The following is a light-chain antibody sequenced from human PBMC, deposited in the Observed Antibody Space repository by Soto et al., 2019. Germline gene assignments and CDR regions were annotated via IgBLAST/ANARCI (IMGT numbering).Light chain of an antibody. CDR1: HSISTY. CDR2: GAS. CDR3: QQTYTTPHT. V-gene: IGKV1-39*01. Sequence: DIQMTQSPSSLSASVGDRVTITCRASHSISTYVNWYQQKPGKAPEFLIYGASSLQSGVPARFSGSGSGTDFALTISGLQPEDFGFYSCQQTYTTPHTFGQGTKVEIK. J-gene: IGKJ1*01.